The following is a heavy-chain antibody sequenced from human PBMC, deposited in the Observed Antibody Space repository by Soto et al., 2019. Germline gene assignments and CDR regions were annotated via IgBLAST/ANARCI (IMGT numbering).Heavy chain of an antibody. Sequence: QVQLVESGGGVVQPGRSLRLSCAASGFTFSSYGMHWVRQAPGKGLEWVAVIWYDGSNKYYADSVKGRFTISRDNSKNKLHLQMNSLRAEDTAVYYCARWKYDFWNYCAYWGRGTLVTVS. CDR2: IWYDGSNK. J-gene: IGHJ4*02. D-gene: IGHD3-3*01. CDR1: GFTFSSYG. V-gene: IGHV3-33*01. CDR3: ARWKYDFWNYCAY.